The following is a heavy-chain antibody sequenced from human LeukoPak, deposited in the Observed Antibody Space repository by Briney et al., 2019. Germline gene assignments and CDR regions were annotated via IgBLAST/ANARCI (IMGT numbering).Heavy chain of an antibody. CDR3: ARVQYRSSCLDN. CDR2: IYRGGST. CDR1: GFIVNNNH. V-gene: IGHV3-53*01. Sequence: GGSLRLSCAASGFIVNNNHMTWVRQAPGKGLEWVSVIYRGGSTYYADSVKGRFTISRDNSKNTLYLQMHSLRAEDTAVYYCARVQYRSSCLDNWGQGTLVTVSS. J-gene: IGHJ4*02. D-gene: IGHD6-6*01.